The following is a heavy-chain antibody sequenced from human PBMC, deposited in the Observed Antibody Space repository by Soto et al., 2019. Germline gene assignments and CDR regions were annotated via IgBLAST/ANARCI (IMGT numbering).Heavy chain of an antibody. Sequence: EAQLVESGGGLVQPGGSLRLSCAASGFTVSNNQMNWVRQAPGKGPEWVSVIYSGGGTFYADSVKGRFAISRDNSRNTLYLQMNNLRAEDTAVYYCEGWQLSNAMDVWGQGTTVIVSS. V-gene: IGHV3-66*01. CDR1: GFTVSNNQ. CDR3: EGWQLSNAMDV. CDR2: IYSGGGT. D-gene: IGHD4-4*01. J-gene: IGHJ6*02.